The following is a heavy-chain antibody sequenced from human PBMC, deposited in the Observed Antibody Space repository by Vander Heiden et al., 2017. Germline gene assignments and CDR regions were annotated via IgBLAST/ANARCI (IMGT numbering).Heavy chain of an antibody. V-gene: IGHV3-9*01. J-gene: IGHJ6*02. CDR2: ISWNSGSI. CDR1: GFTFDDYA. CDR3: ARGLQSVMGGEDGMDV. D-gene: IGHD3-10*01. Sequence: EVQLVESGGGLVQPGRSLRLSCAASGFTFDDYAMHWVRQAPGKGLEWVSGISWNSGSIGYADSVKGRFTISRDNAKNSLYLQMNSLRAEDTALYYCARGLQSVMGGEDGMDVWCQGTTVTLSS.